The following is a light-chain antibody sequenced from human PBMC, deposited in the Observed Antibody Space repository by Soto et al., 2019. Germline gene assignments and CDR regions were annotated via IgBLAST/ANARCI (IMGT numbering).Light chain of an antibody. CDR2: GAS. Sequence: DIVLTQSPGALSLSPGERATLSCRASQSVSSSFLAWYQQKPGQAPRLLIYGASSRATGIPDRFSGRGSGKDVTLTSSRLEPEGFAVYYCQQYDSSPRTFGQGTKVEIK. CDR1: QSVSSSF. J-gene: IGKJ1*01. CDR3: QQYDSSPRT. V-gene: IGKV3-20*01.